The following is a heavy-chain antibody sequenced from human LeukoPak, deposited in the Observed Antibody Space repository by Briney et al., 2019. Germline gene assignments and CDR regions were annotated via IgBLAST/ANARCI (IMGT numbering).Heavy chain of an antibody. J-gene: IGHJ2*01. CDR2: IYYSGST. CDR1: GFTFSTYN. V-gene: IGHV4-59*08. Sequence: GSLRLSCAASGFTFSTYNMNWVRQAPGKGLEWIGYIYYSGSTNYNPSLKSRVTISVDTSKNQFSLKLSSVTAADTAVYYCARRISRYFDLWGRGTLVTVSS. D-gene: IGHD1-14*01. CDR3: ARRISRYFDL.